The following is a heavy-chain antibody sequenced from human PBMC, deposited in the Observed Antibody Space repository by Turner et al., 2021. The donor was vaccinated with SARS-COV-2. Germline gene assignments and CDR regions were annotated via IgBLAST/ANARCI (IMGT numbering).Heavy chain of an antibody. CDR1: RGSISSSAYY. J-gene: IGHJ4*02. CDR3: ARQVSILGRWLAPFDS. V-gene: IGHV4-39*01. CDR2: FFYSGST. Sequence: QLQLQESGPGLVKPSETLSLTCPVSRGSISSSAYYWCWIRQPPGKGLEWIGSFFYSGSTYYSPSLKSRITISVDTSKNQFSLNLSSVTAADTAVYYCARQVSILGRWLAPFDSWGQGTLVTVSS. D-gene: IGHD6-19*01.